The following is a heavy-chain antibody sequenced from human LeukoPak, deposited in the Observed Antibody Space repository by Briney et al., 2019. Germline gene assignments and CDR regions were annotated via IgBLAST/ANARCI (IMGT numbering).Heavy chain of an antibody. CDR2: IYYDGSNK. CDR3: TREEVRAPLDN. J-gene: IGHJ4*02. D-gene: IGHD3-10*01. V-gene: IGHV3-33*01. Sequence: PGRSLRLSCAASGFTVSTYGMHWVRQAPGKGLEWVALIYYDGSNKYYADSVKGRFTVSRDNSKNTLYLQMNILRAEDTGVYYCTREEVRAPLDNWGQGTLVTVSS. CDR1: GFTVSTYG.